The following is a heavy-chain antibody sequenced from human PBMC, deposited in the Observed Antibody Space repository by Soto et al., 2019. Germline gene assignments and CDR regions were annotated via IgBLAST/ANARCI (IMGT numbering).Heavy chain of an antibody. D-gene: IGHD5-18*01. CDR2: IYSTGSS. CDR3: ARDGIQLWLSVRDRFD. J-gene: IGHJ5*02. Sequence: SETLSLTFTVSGGSISSGNYYWSWIRQSPGKGLELIGYIYSTGSSYYNPSLRSRVSISVDKSKNQFSLNLSSVTAADTAVYFCARDGIQLWLSVRDRFD. V-gene: IGHV4-30-4*01. CDR1: GGSISSGNYY.